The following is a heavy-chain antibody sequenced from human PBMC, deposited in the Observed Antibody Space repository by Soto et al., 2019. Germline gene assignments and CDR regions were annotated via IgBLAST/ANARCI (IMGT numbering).Heavy chain of an antibody. CDR1: GFTFSSYA. CDR3: ARAYEGDYFDY. V-gene: IGHV3-30-3*01. D-gene: IGHD3-16*01. Sequence: QVQLVESGGGVVQPGRSLRLSCAASGFTFSSYAMHWVRQAPGKGLEWVAVISYDGSVKYYADSVKGRFTISRDNSKNTLYLQMNSLRAEDTAVYYCARAYEGDYFDYWGKGTLVTVSS. CDR2: ISYDGSVK. J-gene: IGHJ4*02.